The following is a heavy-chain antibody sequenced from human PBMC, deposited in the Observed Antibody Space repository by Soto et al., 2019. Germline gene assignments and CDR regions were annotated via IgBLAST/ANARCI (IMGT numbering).Heavy chain of an antibody. CDR3: ARVGWPDYGGLLI. CDR1: GFTFSSYS. V-gene: IGHV3-21*01. D-gene: IGHD4-17*01. Sequence: PXVSLRLSCAASGFTFSSYSMNWVRQAPGKGLEWVSSISSSSSYIYYADSVKGRFTISRDNAKNSLYLQMNSLRAEDTAVYYCARVGWPDYGGLLIWGQGTLVTVSS. J-gene: IGHJ4*02. CDR2: ISSSSSYI.